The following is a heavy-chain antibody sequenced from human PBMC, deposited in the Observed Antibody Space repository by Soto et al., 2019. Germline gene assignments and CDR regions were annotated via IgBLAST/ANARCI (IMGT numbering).Heavy chain of an antibody. D-gene: IGHD3-22*01. V-gene: IGHV4-4*02. CDR3: ASSRYYDSSGYYYLY. CDR2: INHSGST. CDR1: GGSISSSNW. J-gene: IGHJ4*02. Sequence: PSETLSLTCAVSGGSISSSNWWSWIRQPPGKGLEWIGEINHSGSTNYNPSLKSRVTISVDTSKNQFSLKLSSVTAADTAVYYCASSRYYDSSGYYYLYWGQGTLVTVSS.